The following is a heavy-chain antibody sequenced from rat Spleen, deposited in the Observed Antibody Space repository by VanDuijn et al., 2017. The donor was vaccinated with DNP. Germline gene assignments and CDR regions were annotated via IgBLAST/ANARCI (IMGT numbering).Heavy chain of an antibody. D-gene: IGHD4-1*01. CDR2: ISYDGGGT. J-gene: IGHJ2*01. V-gene: IGHV5-22*01. CDR1: GFTFSDYY. CDR3: ARHVLPLRVWDY. Sequence: EVLLVESGGGLVQPGRSLKLSCAASGFTFSDYYMAWVRQAPTKGLEWVAYISYDGGGTYYGDSVKGRFTISRDIANSTLYLQMNSLRSEDMATYYCARHVLPLRVWDYWGQGVMVTVSS.